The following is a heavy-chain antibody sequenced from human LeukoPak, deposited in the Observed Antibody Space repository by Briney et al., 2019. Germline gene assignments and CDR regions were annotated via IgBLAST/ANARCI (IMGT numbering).Heavy chain of an antibody. D-gene: IGHD5-24*01. CDR3: ARVYRGDGYNYFDH. J-gene: IGHJ4*02. CDR2: INPNSGGT. Sequence: ASVKVSCRASEYTFTDYYMHWVRQAPGQGLEWMGRINPNSGGTNYAQKFQGRVTMTRDTSISTAYMELNRLRSDDTAIYFCARVYRGDGYNYFDHWGQGTQVTVSS. CDR1: EYTFTDYY. V-gene: IGHV1-2*06.